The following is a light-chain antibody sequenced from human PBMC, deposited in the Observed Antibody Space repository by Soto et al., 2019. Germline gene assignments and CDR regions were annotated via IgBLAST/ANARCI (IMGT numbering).Light chain of an antibody. CDR2: DVS. Sequence: GPTQPASVAGAPGQVVTISLPRNKSERCGYNYVSWYQHHPGKAPKLMIFDVSNRPSGVSNRFSGSKSGNTASLTISGLQPEHEADYYCSSYTTSNTRQIVFGTGTKVNVL. CDR1: KSERCGYNY. V-gene: IGLV2-14*03. CDR3: SSYTTSNTRQIV. J-gene: IGLJ1*01.